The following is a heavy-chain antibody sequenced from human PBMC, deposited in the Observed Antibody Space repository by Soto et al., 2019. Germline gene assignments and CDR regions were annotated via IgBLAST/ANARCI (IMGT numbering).Heavy chain of an antibody. CDR1: GGPFNNHA. Sequence: QVQLVQSGAEVKKPGSSVKVSCKTSGGPFNNHAINWVRQAPGQGLEWVGLVIPTLATADYAQKFQGRVTMTADEGKNTASIELSCLRSEYSGVYYCASDYGEIEALDMWGQGTLVTVSP. CDR2: VIPTLATA. V-gene: IGHV1-69*01. CDR3: ASDYGEIEALDM. J-gene: IGHJ3*02. D-gene: IGHD4-17*01.